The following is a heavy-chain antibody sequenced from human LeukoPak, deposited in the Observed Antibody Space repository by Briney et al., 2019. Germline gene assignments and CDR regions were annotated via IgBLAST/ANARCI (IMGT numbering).Heavy chain of an antibody. V-gene: IGHV3-23*01. Sequence: GGSLRLSCAVSVLPFCSYGMTWVRQAPGNGLEWVSGITGNGVYTYYTDSVKGPFTISRDNSKRTLSLQMNSLRAEATAVYYCAKSYCGGDCGWGPGTLVTVSS. CDR1: VLPFCSYG. CDR2: ITGNGVYT. D-gene: IGHD2-21*02. J-gene: IGHJ4*02. CDR3: AKSYCGGDCG.